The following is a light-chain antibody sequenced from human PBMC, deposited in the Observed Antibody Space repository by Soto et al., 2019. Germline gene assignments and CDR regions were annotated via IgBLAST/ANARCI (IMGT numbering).Light chain of an antibody. Sequence: EIVLTQSPGTLSLSPGERATLSCRASQSVSSSYLAWYQQKPGQAPRPLIYDASSRATGIPDRFSGSGSGTDFTLTIRRLEPEDFAVYYCQQYGSSPRTYGQGTKVDIK. V-gene: IGKV3-20*01. CDR1: QSVSSSY. J-gene: IGKJ1*01. CDR2: DAS. CDR3: QQYGSSPRT.